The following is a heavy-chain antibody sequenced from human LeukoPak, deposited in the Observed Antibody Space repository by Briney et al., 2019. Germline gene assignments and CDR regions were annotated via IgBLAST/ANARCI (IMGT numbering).Heavy chain of an antibody. J-gene: IGHJ4*02. CDR2: IYYRGST. D-gene: IGHD1-26*01. CDR3: ARNRVVGAPNFDY. V-gene: IGHV4-61*08. Sequence: SQTLSLTCTVSGGSISSGGYYWRWIRQPPGKGLEWIGFIYYRGSTNYNPSLESRVTISLDTSKNQFSLRLTSVTAADTAVYYCARNRVVGAPNFDYWGQGTLVTVFS. CDR1: GGSISSGGYY.